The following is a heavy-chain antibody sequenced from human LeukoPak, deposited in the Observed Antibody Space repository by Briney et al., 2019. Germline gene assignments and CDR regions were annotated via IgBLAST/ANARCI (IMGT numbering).Heavy chain of an antibody. Sequence: ASVKVSCKASGGTFSSYAINWVRQAPGQGLEWMGGIIPIFGTANYAQKFQGRVTITTDESTSTAYMELSSLRSEDTAVYHCASGTTTLWFGELYYYMDVWGKRTTVTVSS. D-gene: IGHD3-10*01. CDR3: ASGTTTLWFGELYYYMDV. CDR2: IIPIFGTA. V-gene: IGHV1-69*05. CDR1: GGTFSSYA. J-gene: IGHJ6*03.